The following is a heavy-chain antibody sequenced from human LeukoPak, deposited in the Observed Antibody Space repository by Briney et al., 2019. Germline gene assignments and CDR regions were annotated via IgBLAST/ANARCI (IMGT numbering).Heavy chain of an antibody. CDR1: GGSFSGYY. V-gene: IGHV4-34*01. CDR3: ARDFSSSSTVYYYYYMDV. CDR2: INHSGST. Sequence: PSETLSLTCAVYGGSFSGYYWSWIRQSPGKGLEWIGEINHSGSTKYNPSLKNRVTISVDTSKNQFSLKLSSVTAADTAIYYCARDFSSSSTVYYYYYMDVWGKGTTVTVSS. J-gene: IGHJ6*03. D-gene: IGHD6-6*01.